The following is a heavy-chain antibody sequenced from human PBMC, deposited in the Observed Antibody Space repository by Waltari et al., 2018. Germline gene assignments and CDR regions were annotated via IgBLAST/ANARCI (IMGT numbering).Heavy chain of an antibody. CDR3: ARGSDCSGSTCTADAFDV. Sequence: QVQLVESGGGVVQPGTSLRRSCVASAFRFKTFAMHWVRQAPGKGLEWVALMWNDGSNEYYADSVKGRFTISRDNSKKTLYLQMRSLREDDTAVYFCARGSDCSGSTCTADAFDVWGRGTRVSVSS. V-gene: IGHV3-33*01. CDR2: MWNDGSNE. CDR1: AFRFKTFA. D-gene: IGHD2-15*01. J-gene: IGHJ3*01.